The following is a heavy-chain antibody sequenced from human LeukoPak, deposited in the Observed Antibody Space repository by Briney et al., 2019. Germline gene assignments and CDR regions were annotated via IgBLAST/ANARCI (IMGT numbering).Heavy chain of an antibody. J-gene: IGHJ4*02. CDR2: IYYSGST. CDR1: GGSISSSSYY. Sequence: SETLSLTCTVSGGSISSSSYYWGWIRQPPGKGLEWIGSIYYSGSTYYNPSLKSRVTISVDTSKNQFSLKLSSVTAADTAVYYCARDPSSRIVGATTVHWGQGTLVTVSS. D-gene: IGHD1-26*01. CDR3: ARDPSSRIVGATTVH. V-gene: IGHV4-39*07.